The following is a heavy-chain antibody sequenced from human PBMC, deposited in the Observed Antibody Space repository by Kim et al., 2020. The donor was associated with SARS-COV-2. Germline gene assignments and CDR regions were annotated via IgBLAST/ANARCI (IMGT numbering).Heavy chain of an antibody. CDR3: ARLPQSQVGLRGYYFDY. V-gene: IGHV4-39*01. CDR2: IYYSGST. CDR1: GGSISSSSYY. J-gene: IGHJ4*02. D-gene: IGHD3-16*01. Sequence: SETLSLTCTVSGGSISSSSYYWGWIRQPPGKGLEWIGSIYYSGSTYYNPSLKSRVTISVDTSKNQFSLKLSSVTAADTAVYYCARLPQSQVGLRGYYFDYWGQGTLVTVSS.